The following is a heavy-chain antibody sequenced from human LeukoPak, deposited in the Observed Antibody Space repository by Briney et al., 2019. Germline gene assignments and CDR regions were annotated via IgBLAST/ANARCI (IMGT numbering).Heavy chain of an antibody. Sequence: GGSLRLSCAASALTFNSCGMHWVRQAPGRGLEWVAFIRNDGSNSYYADSVKGRFTISRDNSKNTLYLQMNSLRPEDTAVYYCAKDRSYYDSGGFRNFDYWGQGTLVTVSS. CDR2: IRNDGSNS. CDR1: ALTFNSCG. D-gene: IGHD3-22*01. CDR3: AKDRSYYDSGGFRNFDY. V-gene: IGHV3-30*02. J-gene: IGHJ4*02.